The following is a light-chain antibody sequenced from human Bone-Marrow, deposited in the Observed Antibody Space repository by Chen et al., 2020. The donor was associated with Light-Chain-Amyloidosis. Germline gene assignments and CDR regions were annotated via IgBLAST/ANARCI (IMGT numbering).Light chain of an antibody. CDR3: SACTVSSTLV. J-gene: IGLJ1*01. V-gene: IGLV2-18*02. CDR1: RSGVEGYNR. Sequence: QSALTQPPSVSVSPGQPVTIPCTGSRSGVEGYNRVSWYHQPPGTAPKVIIFEVSYRPSGVPDRFSGSRSGTTAALTSSGLQAEDEGDYFCSACTVSSTLVFGTGTRVTVV. CDR2: EVS.